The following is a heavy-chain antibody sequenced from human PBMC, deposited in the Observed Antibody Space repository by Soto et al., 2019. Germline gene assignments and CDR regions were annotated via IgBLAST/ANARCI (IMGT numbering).Heavy chain of an antibody. D-gene: IGHD3-16*01. CDR3: AKDAFAVPAGFDY. CDR2: ISGSGGST. CDR1: GFAFRNYG. Sequence: EVQLLGSGGGLVHPGGSLRLSCAASGFAFRNYGMRWVRQAPGKGLKWVSTISGSGGSTSYAYSVKGWFTISRDNSKNTLYLQMNSMRAEDTAIYYCAKDAFAVPAGFDYWGQGTLVTVSS. J-gene: IGHJ4*02. V-gene: IGHV3-23*01.